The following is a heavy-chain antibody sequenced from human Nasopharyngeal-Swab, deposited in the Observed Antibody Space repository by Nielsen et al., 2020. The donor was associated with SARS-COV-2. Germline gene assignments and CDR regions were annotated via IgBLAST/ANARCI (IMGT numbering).Heavy chain of an antibody. CDR3: ATVDLDY. J-gene: IGHJ4*02. Sequence: SETLSLTCAVYGGSFSRYYWSWIRQPPGKGLEWIGEINHSGSTNYNPSLKSRVTISVDTSKNQFSLKLSSVTAADTAVYYCATVDLDYWGQGTLVTVSS. CDR2: INHSGST. D-gene: IGHD5-24*01. CDR1: GGSFSRYY. V-gene: IGHV4-34*01.